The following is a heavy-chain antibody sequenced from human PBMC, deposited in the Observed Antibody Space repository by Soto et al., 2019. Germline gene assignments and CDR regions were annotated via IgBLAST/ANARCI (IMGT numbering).Heavy chain of an antibody. CDR3: VHRTTVNSADY. V-gene: IGHV2-5*02. CDR2: IYGDDDK. J-gene: IGHJ4*02. Sequence: GPTLVNPTQTLTLTCTFSGFSLTTNRVVVGWVRQPPGKAPSWLAFIYGDDDKRYSPSLWSRLTITKDTSKNQVVLTMTNLDPVDTATYYCVHRTTVNSADYWGRGNLVTVSS. D-gene: IGHD4-17*01. CDR1: GFSLTTNRVV.